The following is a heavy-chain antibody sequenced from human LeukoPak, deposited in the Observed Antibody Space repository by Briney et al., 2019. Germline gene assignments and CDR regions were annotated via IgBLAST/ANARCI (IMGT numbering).Heavy chain of an antibody. CDR2: ISAYNGNT. D-gene: IGHD2-2*01. J-gene: IGHJ6*03. V-gene: IGHV1-18*01. CDR1: GYTFTSYG. CDR3: ARDYLTGYCSSTSCPYYYYMDV. Sequence: ASVKVSCKASGYTFTSYGISWVRQAPGQGLEWMGWISAYNGNTNYAQKFQGRVTITTDESTSTAYMELSSLRSEDTAVYYCARDYLTGYCSSTSCPYYYYMDVWGKGTTVTVSS.